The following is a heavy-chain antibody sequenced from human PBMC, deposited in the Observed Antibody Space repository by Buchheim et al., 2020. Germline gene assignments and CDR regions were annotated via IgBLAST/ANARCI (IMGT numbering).Heavy chain of an antibody. J-gene: IGHJ6*02. D-gene: IGHD5-12*01. V-gene: IGHV1-8*01. CDR2: MNPNNGGT. Sequence: QVQLAQSGAEVKKPGASVRVSCRASRYSFIIHDINWVRQAAGQGLEWMGWMNPNNGGTVFAQRFQGRVTLTRSTAINTAYMELTSLTSEDTAVYYCVRGAIYSGKDYAMDVWGQGTT. CDR1: RYSFIIHD. CDR3: VRGAIYSGKDYAMDV.